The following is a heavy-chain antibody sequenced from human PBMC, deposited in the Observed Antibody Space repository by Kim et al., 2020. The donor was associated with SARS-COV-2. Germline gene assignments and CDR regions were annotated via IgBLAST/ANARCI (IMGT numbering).Heavy chain of an antibody. Sequence: SETLSLTCTVSGGSIRNYYWSWIRQPPGKGLEWIAYIYYSGSTNYNPSLKSRVTISVDTSKNQFSLKLSSVTAADTAVYYCARGVGWLLVDAFDIWGQVTMVTVSS. J-gene: IGHJ3*02. D-gene: IGHD1-26*01. V-gene: IGHV4-59*01. CDR2: IYYSGST. CDR1: GGSIRNYY. CDR3: ARGVGWLLVDAFDI.